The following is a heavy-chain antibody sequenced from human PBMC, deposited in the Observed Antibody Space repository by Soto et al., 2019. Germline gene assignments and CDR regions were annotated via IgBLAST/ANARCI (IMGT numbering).Heavy chain of an antibody. J-gene: IGHJ5*02. CDR1: GYTLTELS. CDR3: ATTPGRFYYDSSGYHNWFDP. Sequence: ASVKVSCKVSGYTLTELSMHWVRQAPGKGLGWMGGFDPEDGETIYAQKFQGRVTMTEDTSTDTAYMELSSLRSEDTAVYYCATTPGRFYYDSSGYHNWFDPWGQGTLVTVSS. V-gene: IGHV1-24*01. CDR2: FDPEDGET. D-gene: IGHD3-22*01.